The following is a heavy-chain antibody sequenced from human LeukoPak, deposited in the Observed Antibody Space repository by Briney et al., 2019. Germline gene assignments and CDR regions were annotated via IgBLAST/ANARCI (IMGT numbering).Heavy chain of an antibody. CDR1: GYTFTGYY. V-gene: IGHV1-2*02. J-gene: IGHJ4*02. CDR2: INPNSGGT. CDR3: ATVLGGSYFFDY. D-gene: IGHD1-26*01. Sequence: ASVKVSCKASGYTFTGYYMHWVRQAPGQGLEWMRWINPNSGGTNYAQKFQGRVTMTRDTSISTAYMELSRLRSDDTAVYYCATVLGGSYFFDYWGQGTLVTVSS.